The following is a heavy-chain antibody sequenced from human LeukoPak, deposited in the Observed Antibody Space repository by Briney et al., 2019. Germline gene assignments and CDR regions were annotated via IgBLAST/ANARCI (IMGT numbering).Heavy chain of an antibody. CDR1: GFTFSSYS. CDR3: AGEGYDILTGDAFDI. V-gene: IGHV3-21*01. CDR2: ISSSSSYI. J-gene: IGHJ3*02. D-gene: IGHD3-9*01. Sequence: GGSLRLSCAASGFTFSSYSMNWVRQAPGKGLEWVSSISSSSSYIYYADSVKGRFTISRDNAKNSLYLQMNSLRAEDTAVYYCAGEGYDILTGDAFDIWGQGTMVTVSS.